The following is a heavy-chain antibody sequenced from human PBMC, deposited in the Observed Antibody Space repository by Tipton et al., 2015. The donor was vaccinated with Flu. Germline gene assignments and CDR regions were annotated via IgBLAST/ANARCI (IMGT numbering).Heavy chain of an antibody. CDR3: ARDDQFDH. Sequence: LQGRITVSKDTSTSTAYMELRSLTSDDTAVYYCARDDQFDHWGQGTLVTVSS. J-gene: IGHJ4*02. V-gene: IGHV1-18*01.